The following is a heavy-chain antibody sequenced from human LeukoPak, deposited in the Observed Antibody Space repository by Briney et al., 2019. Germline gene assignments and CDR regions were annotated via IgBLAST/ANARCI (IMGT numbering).Heavy chain of an antibody. D-gene: IGHD6-19*01. CDR1: GFTVSNNY. CDR2: ISTKGGST. Sequence: GGSLRLSCAASGFTVSNNYMSWVRRAPGKGLESVAAISTKGGSTSYEDSVKGGMTISSDDSKNTLFLQMVSLTTDDMGVYFFARDRSGAFDDWGQGTLVTVSS. J-gene: IGHJ4*03. V-gene: IGHV3-64*02. CDR3: ARDRSGAFDD.